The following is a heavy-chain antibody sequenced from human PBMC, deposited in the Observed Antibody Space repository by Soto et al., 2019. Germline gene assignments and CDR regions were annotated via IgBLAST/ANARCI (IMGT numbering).Heavy chain of an antibody. Sequence: QVQLVQSGAEVKKPGSSVKVSCKASGGTFGSYAISWVRQAPGQGLEWMGGIIPIPGTANYAQKFQGRVTIDADESTSTAYMELSSLRSEDTAVYYCARSQGSSTSLEIYYYYYYGMDVWGQGTTFTVSS. D-gene: IGHD2-2*01. V-gene: IGHV1-69*01. CDR2: IIPIPGTA. CDR1: GGTFGSYA. J-gene: IGHJ6*02. CDR3: ARSQGSSTSLEIYYYYYYGMDV.